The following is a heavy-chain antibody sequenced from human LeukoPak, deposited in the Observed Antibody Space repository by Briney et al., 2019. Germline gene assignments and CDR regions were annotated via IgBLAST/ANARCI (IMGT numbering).Heavy chain of an antibody. CDR1: GFNFISYA. D-gene: IGHD3-10*01. V-gene: IGHV3-30*01. CDR3: GRERGDQYYFDY. Sequence: GGSLRLSCAASGFNFISYAFHWVRQAPGKGLEWVGVISSDGSNQHYADSVKGRFTISRDNSKSTLYLQMNSLRPEDTAVYYCGRERGDQYYFDYWGQGTLVTVSS. CDR2: ISSDGSNQ. J-gene: IGHJ4*02.